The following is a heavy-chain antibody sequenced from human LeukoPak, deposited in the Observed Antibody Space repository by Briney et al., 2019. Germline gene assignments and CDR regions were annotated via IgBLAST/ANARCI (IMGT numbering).Heavy chain of an antibody. CDR2: ISSSGSTI. CDR3: ARTSIVANDY. Sequence: GGSLRLSCAASGFTFSSYEMNWVRQAPGKGLEWVSCISSSGSTIYYADSVKGRFTISRDNAKNSLYLQMNSLRAEDTAVYYCARTSIVANDYWGQGTLVTVSS. J-gene: IGHJ4*02. CDR1: GFTFSSYE. D-gene: IGHD5-12*01. V-gene: IGHV3-48*03.